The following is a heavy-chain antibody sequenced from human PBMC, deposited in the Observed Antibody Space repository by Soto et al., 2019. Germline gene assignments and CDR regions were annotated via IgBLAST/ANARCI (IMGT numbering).Heavy chain of an antibody. V-gene: IGHV1-18*04. CDR3: AIADYGDDDY. Sequence: LVQSGAEAKKPGASVKVSCKASGYTFSTSTISWGRQAPGQGLEWMGWIKANSGNTNYAPKLQGRVTMTTDTSTSTAYMELRSLTSDDTAMYYCAIADYGDDDYWGQGTLVTVSS. CDR2: IKANSGNT. J-gene: IGHJ4*02. D-gene: IGHD4-17*01. CDR1: GYTFSTST.